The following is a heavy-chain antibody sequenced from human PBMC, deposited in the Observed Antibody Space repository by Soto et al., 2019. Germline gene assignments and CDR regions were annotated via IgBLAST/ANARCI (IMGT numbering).Heavy chain of an antibody. V-gene: IGHV3-30*03. CDR3: AARYCSSTSCYYYGMDV. Sequence: GGSLRLSCAASGFTFSSYGMHWVRQAPGKGLEWVAVISYDGSNKYYADSVKGRFTISRDNSKNTLYLQMNSLRAEDTAVYYCAARYCSSTSCYYYGMDVWGQGTTVTVSS. CDR2: ISYDGSNK. D-gene: IGHD2-2*01. CDR1: GFTFSSYG. J-gene: IGHJ6*02.